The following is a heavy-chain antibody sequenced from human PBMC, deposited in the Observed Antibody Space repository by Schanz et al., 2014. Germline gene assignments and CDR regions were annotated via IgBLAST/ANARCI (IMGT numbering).Heavy chain of an antibody. D-gene: IGHD3-10*01. V-gene: IGHV3-7*04. CDR3: ARDNYYGSGSCAY. J-gene: IGHJ4*02. Sequence: VQLLQFGGGVVQPGRSLRLSCVASGFTFSSYGMHWVRQAPGKGLEWVANIKQDGSEKYYVDAVKGRFTISRDNAKNSMYLHMKSLRGEDTAVYYCARDNYYGSGSCAYWGQGTLVTGSS. CDR2: IKQDGSEK. CDR1: GFTFSSYG.